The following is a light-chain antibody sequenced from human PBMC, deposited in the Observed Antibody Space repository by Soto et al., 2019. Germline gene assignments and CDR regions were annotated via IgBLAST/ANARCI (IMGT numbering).Light chain of an antibody. Sequence: EIVMTHSPATLSVSPWEGAILSSRASQSVSSNLAWYQQKPGQAPRLLIYGASTRATGIPARFSGSGSGTEFTLTISSLQSEDFAVYYCQQYNNWPRTFGQGTKVDIK. V-gene: IGKV3-15*01. J-gene: IGKJ1*01. CDR1: QSVSSN. CDR2: GAS. CDR3: QQYNNWPRT.